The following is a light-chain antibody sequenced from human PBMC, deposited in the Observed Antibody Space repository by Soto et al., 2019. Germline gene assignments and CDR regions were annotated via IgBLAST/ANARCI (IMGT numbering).Light chain of an antibody. CDR3: QQYNGFPWT. CDR1: QTISSW. CDR2: KAS. J-gene: IGKJ1*01. V-gene: IGKV1-5*03. Sequence: IQVTQYPSSLSASVGDRVTITCRASQTISSWLAWYQQKPGRAPKLLIYKASSLESGVPARFSGSGSGTEFTLTISSLQPDDFATYYCQQYNGFPWTFGQGTK.